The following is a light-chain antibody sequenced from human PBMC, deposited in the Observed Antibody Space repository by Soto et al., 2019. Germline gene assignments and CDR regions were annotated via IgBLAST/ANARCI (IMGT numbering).Light chain of an antibody. CDR3: SSYTTTSTVV. V-gene: IGLV2-14*01. Sequence: QSVLTQPASVSGSPVQSITISCTGTSSDVGGYDYVSWFQQYPGKAPSLMLYDVYRRPSGVSYRFSGSKSGNTASLTISGLQAEDEADYYCSSYTTTSTVVFGGGTQLTVL. CDR2: DVY. CDR1: SSDVGGYDY. J-gene: IGLJ2*01.